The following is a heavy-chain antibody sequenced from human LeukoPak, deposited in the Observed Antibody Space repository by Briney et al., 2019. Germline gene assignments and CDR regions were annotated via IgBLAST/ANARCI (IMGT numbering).Heavy chain of an antibody. D-gene: IGHD2-8*01. CDR1: GYTFTTYA. V-gene: IGHV1-3*01. CDR2: INAGNGDT. CDR3: ARGSMYGGQYMDV. Sequence: ASVKVSCKASGYTFTTYAVHWVRQAPGQRLEWMGWINAGNGDTRYSQKFQGRVTITRDTSASTAYMDLSSLRSEDTAVYYCARGSMYGGQYMDVWGKGTTVTVSS. J-gene: IGHJ6*04.